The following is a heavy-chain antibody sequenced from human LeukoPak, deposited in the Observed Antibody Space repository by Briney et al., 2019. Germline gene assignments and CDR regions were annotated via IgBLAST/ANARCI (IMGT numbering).Heavy chain of an antibody. CDR1: GFTFSSYG. Sequence: GGSLRLSCAASGFTFSSYGMHWVREAPGKGLGWVAVISYDGSNEYYADSVKGRFTISRGNSRNTLYLQMSRLRVEDTAVYYCAKDMRLGIAALDYWGQGTLVTVSS. D-gene: IGHD6-13*01. V-gene: IGHV3-30*18. CDR3: AKDMRLGIAALDY. J-gene: IGHJ4*02. CDR2: ISYDGSNE.